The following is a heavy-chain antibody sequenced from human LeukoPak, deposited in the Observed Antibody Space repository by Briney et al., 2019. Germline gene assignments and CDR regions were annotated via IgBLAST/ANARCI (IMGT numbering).Heavy chain of an antibody. Sequence: GGSLRLSCAASGFTFSSYGMHWVRQAPGKGLEWVAVISYDGSNKYYADSVKGRFTISRDNSKSTLCLQMNSLRAEDTAVYYCAKDWGRIYGMDVWGKGTTVTVSS. CDR2: ISYDGSNK. CDR3: AKDWGRIYGMDV. V-gene: IGHV3-30*18. D-gene: IGHD3-16*01. J-gene: IGHJ6*04. CDR1: GFTFSSYG.